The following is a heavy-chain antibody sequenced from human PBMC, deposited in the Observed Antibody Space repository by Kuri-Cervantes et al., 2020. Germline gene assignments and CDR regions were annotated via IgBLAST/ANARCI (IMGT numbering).Heavy chain of an antibody. CDR3: AKDPYSGSPPDY. Sequence: GESLKISCAASGFTFSSYAMHWVRQAPGKGLEWVAVISYDGSNKYYADSVKGRFTISKDNSKNTLYLQMNSLRAEDTAVYYCAKDPYSGSPPDYWGQGTLVTVSS. CDR1: GFTFSSYA. V-gene: IGHV3-30-3*01. D-gene: IGHD1-26*01. CDR2: ISYDGSNK. J-gene: IGHJ4*02.